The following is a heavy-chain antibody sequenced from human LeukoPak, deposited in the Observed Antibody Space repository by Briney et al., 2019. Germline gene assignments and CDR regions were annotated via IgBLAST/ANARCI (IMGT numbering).Heavy chain of an antibody. J-gene: IGHJ4*02. V-gene: IGHV3-30*18. CDR1: GFTFSSYA. CDR2: ISYDGSNK. CDR3: AKSYYYDSSGYYSPFDD. Sequence: GGSLRLSCAASGFTFSSYAMYWVRQAPGKGLEWVAVISYDGSNKYYADSVKGRFTISRDNSKNTLYLQMNSLRAEDTAVYYCAKSYYYDSSGYYSPFDDRGQGTLVTVSS. D-gene: IGHD3-22*01.